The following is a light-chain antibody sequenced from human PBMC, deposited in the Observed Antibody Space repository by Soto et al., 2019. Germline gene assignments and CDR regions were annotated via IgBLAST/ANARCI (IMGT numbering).Light chain of an antibody. Sequence: DIQLTQSPSFLSASVGDRVTITCRASQGISSYLAWYQQKPGKAPKLLIYAASTLQSGVPSRFSGSGSGTEFTFTISSLQPEDFATYYCQQLNSYPFTFGGGTKVEIK. CDR3: QQLNSYPFT. CDR2: AAS. V-gene: IGKV1-9*01. J-gene: IGKJ4*01. CDR1: QGISSY.